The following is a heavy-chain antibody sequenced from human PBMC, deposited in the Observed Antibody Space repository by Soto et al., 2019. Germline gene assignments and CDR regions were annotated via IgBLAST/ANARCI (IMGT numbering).Heavy chain of an antibody. D-gene: IGHD6-19*01. J-gene: IGHJ6*02. V-gene: IGHV4-31*03. Sequence: SETLSLTCTVSGGSISSGGYYWSWIRQHPGKGLEWIGYIYYSGSTYYNPSLKSRVTVSVDTSKNQFSLKLSSVTAADTAVYYCARGIEGWYQGRYYYGMDVWGQGTTVTVSS. CDR1: GGSISSGGYY. CDR3: ARGIEGWYQGRYYYGMDV. CDR2: IYYSGST.